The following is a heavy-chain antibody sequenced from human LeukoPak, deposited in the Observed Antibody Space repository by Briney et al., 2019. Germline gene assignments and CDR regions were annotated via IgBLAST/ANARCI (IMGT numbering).Heavy chain of an antibody. CDR2: INPNSGGT. Sequence: GASVTVSCKASGYTFTDSYMHWVRQAPGQGLEWMGWINPNSGGTKYAQKFQGRVTMTRDTSISTAYMELSRLRSDDTAVYYCARDHQLVAFDHWGQGTLVTVSS. J-gene: IGHJ5*02. V-gene: IGHV1-2*02. D-gene: IGHD6-13*01. CDR1: GYTFTDSY. CDR3: ARDHQLVAFDH.